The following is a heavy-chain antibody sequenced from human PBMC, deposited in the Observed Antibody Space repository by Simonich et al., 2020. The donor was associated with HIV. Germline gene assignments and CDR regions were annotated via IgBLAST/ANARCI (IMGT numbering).Heavy chain of an antibody. Sequence: QVQLQQWGAGLLKSSETLSLTCAVYGGSFSGYYWSWIRQPPGKGLEWIGEINHGGSTNYNPSLKSRVTISVDTSKNQFSLKLSSVTAADTAVYYCTTSYCSGGTCYWYFDLWGRGTLVTVSS. CDR2: INHGGST. D-gene: IGHD2-15*01. V-gene: IGHV4-34*01. CDR3: TTSYCSGGTCYWYFDL. CDR1: GGSFSGYY. J-gene: IGHJ2*01.